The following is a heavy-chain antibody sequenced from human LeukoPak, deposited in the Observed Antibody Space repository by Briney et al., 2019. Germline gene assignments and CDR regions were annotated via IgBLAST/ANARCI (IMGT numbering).Heavy chain of an antibody. CDR2: INQDGSDK. J-gene: IGHJ6*04. V-gene: IGHV3-7*03. CDR1: GFASSSYW. CDR3: GRVRYHYGMDV. Sequence: WGSLRLSCVASGFASSSYWMTWVRQAPGKGLEWVASINQDGSDKHYVDSVKGRFKISRNVADNPLYVQMNSLRAEDTAVYYCGRVRYHYGMDVWGKGTTVTVSS. D-gene: IGHD1-14*01.